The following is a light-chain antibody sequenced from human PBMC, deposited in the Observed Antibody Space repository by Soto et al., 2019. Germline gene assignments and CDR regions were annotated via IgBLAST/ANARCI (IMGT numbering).Light chain of an antibody. J-gene: IGLJ1*01. V-gene: IGLV2-14*01. CDR1: SSDVGGSDY. Sequence: QSVLTQPASVSGSPGQSITISCTGTSSDVGGSDYVSWYQQYPGKAPKLIISDVTNRPSGVSNRFSGSKSGNTASLTISGLQAEDEADYYCSSYTSSSTYVFGTGTKLTV. CDR2: DVT. CDR3: SSYTSSSTYV.